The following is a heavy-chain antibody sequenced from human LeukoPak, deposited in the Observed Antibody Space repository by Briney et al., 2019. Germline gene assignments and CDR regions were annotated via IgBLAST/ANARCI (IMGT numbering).Heavy chain of an antibody. CDR2: ISYNETNK. D-gene: IGHD6-19*01. CDR1: GFIFNNYA. Sequence: GRSLRLSCTASGFIFNNYAMHWVRRAPGKGLEWVALISYNETNKYYPDSVKGRFTISRDSSKNTVYLQMGSLRADDTAVYYCARVGGSGWYGYIDYWGQGTLVRVSP. CDR3: ARVGGSGWYGYIDY. J-gene: IGHJ4*02. V-gene: IGHV3-30*04.